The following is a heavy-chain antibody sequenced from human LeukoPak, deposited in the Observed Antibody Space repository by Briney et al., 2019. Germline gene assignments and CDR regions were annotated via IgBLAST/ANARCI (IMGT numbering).Heavy chain of an antibody. Sequence: ASVKVSCKASGYTFTGYYMHWVRQAPGQGLEWMGWINPNSGGTNYAQKFQGRVTTTTDTSTSTAYMELRSLRSDDTAVYYCARGGGIVAVTDEAYDYWGQGTLVTVSS. CDR1: GYTFTGYY. CDR3: ARGGGIVAVTDEAYDY. CDR2: INPNSGGT. J-gene: IGHJ4*02. D-gene: IGHD2-2*01. V-gene: IGHV1-2*02.